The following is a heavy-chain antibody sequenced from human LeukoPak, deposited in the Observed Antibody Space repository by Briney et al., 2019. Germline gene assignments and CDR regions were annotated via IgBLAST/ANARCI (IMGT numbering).Heavy chain of an antibody. CDR3: ARTVTYYYNAMDV. Sequence: GSLRLSCEASGFTFSSYALSWIRQPPGKGLEWIGYIYYTGITNYNPSLKSRVTISVDTSKDQFSLRLRSVTAADTAVYYCARTVTYYYNAMDVWGQGTTVTVSS. V-gene: IGHV4-59*08. D-gene: IGHD4-17*01. CDR1: GFTFSSYA. J-gene: IGHJ6*02. CDR2: IYYTGIT.